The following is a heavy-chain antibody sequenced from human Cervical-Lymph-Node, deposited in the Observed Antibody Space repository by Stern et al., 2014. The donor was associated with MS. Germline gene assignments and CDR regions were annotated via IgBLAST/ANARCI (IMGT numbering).Heavy chain of an antibody. V-gene: IGHV3-11*01. Sequence: VQLVQSGGGLVKPGGSLRLSCAASGFSFSDHYMRWIRQAPGKGLAWISYISSTGSSRYYVDSVKGRFTVSRDNSNNSLSLQMNSLRTEDTAMYYCASPGPQNAFDIWGQGTMVTVSS. CDR2: ISSTGSSR. J-gene: IGHJ3*02. CDR3: ASPGPQNAFDI. CDR1: GFSFSDHY.